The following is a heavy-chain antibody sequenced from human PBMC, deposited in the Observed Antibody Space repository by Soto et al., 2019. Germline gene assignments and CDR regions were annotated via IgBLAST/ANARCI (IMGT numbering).Heavy chain of an antibody. Sequence: QVQLQQSGPGLVKPSQTLSLTCVISGDSVSSNSAAWNWIRQSPSRGLEWLGRTYYRSKWYNDYAVSVKSRITINPNASKNQFSLQLNSVTPEDTAVYYCARDSYSPAGFGDQDGMDVWGQGTTVTVSS. J-gene: IGHJ6*02. D-gene: IGHD3-10*01. V-gene: IGHV6-1*01. CDR3: ARDSYSPAGFGDQDGMDV. CDR1: GDSVSSNSAA. CDR2: TYYRSKWYN.